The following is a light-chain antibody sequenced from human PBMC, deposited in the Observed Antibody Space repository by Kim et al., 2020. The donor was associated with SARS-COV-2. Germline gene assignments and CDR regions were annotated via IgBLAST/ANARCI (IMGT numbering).Light chain of an antibody. CDR2: ATF. CDR1: QTISSY. J-gene: IGKJ4*01. Sequence: AAVGDGGNITCRASQTISSYLKWYQQKPGKAPKRLIYATFRLQSGVPSRFGGSGSGTDFTLTIDSLQPEDFAAYYCQKSYSTPLTFGGGAKVDIK. V-gene: IGKV1-39*01. CDR3: QKSYSTPLT.